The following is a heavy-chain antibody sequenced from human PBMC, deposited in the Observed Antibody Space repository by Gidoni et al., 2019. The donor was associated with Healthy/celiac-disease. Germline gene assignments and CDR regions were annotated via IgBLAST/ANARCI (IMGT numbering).Heavy chain of an antibody. CDR1: GGSFSGYY. D-gene: IGHD3-3*01. J-gene: IGHJ4*02. CDR3: VTALSGYYPDY. V-gene: IGHV4-34*01. Sequence: QVQLQQWGAGLLKPSETLSLTCAVSGGSFSGYYWSGIRQPPGKGLERIGEINHSGSTNYNPSLKSRVTISVDTSKNQCSLKLSSVTAADTAVYYCVTALSGYYPDYWGQGTLVTVSS. CDR2: INHSGST.